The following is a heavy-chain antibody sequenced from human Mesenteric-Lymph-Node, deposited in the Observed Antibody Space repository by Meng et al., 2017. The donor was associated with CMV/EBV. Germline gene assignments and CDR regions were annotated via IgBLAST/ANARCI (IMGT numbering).Heavy chain of an antibody. Sequence: SETLSLTCAVDDGSFSNYYWSWIRQSPGKGLEWIVEINDSGNTNYNPSLKSRVTISVDTSKSQFSLRVNSVTAADTAVYYCATAPIYQLPVFWGQGTLVTVSS. CDR3: ATAPIYQLPVF. V-gene: IGHV4-34*01. J-gene: IGHJ4*02. CDR2: INDSGNT. CDR1: DGSFSNYY. D-gene: IGHD2-2*01.